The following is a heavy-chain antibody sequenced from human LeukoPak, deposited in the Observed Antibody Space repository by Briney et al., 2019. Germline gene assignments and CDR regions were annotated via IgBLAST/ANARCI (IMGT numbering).Heavy chain of an antibody. D-gene: IGHD6-13*01. CDR1: GGTFISYA. CDR3: ARDGDSSPVGDAFDI. J-gene: IGHJ3*02. Sequence: GASVEVSCKASGGTFISYAISWVRQARGQGLEWMGGIIPIFGTANYAQKFQGRVTITTDESTSTAYMELSSLRSEDTAVYYCARDGDSSPVGDAFDIWGQGTMVTVSS. V-gene: IGHV1-69*05. CDR2: IIPIFGTA.